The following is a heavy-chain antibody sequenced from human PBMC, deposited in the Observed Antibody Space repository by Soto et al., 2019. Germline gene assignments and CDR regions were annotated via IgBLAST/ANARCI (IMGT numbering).Heavy chain of an antibody. Sequence: QVQLVQSGAEVKKPGSSVKVSCKASGGTFGIYAITWVRQAPGQGLEWMGGIIAFSDIVNYTQKLQGRVTITADESTSTAYLDLSSLRYDDTAVYYCARSLYSSSWYHSGNSYYYYGMDDWGQGTTVTVSS. J-gene: IGHJ6*02. CDR2: IIAFSDIV. V-gene: IGHV1-69*12. D-gene: IGHD6-13*01. CDR1: GGTFGIYA. CDR3: ARSLYSSSWYHSGNSYYYYGMDD.